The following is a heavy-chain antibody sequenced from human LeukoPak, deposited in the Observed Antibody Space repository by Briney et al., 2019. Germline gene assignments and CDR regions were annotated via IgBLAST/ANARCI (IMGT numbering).Heavy chain of an antibody. D-gene: IGHD3-9*01. V-gene: IGHV3-9*01. J-gene: IGHJ4*02. CDR2: ISWNSGSI. CDR3: VRDKDWAFDY. CDR1: GFTFDDYA. Sequence: GGSLRLSCAASGFTFDDYAMHWVRQAPGKGLEWVSGISWNSGSIGYADSVKGRFTISRDNGGNSLYLQMNSLRVEDTAVYYCVRDKDWAFDYWGQGTLLTVSS.